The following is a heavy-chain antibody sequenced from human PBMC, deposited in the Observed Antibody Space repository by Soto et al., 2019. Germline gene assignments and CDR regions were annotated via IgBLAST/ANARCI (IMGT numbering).Heavy chain of an antibody. CDR2: ISWNSGSI. CDR1: GFTFDDYA. Sequence: HPGGSLRLSCAASGFTFDDYAMHWVRQAPGKGLEWVSGISWNSGSIGYADSVKGRFTISRDNAKNSLYLQMNSLRAEDTALYYCAKGDRGGFDLWGHGTVVTVSS. CDR3: AKGDRGGFDL. D-gene: IGHD3-10*01. J-gene: IGHJ3*01. V-gene: IGHV3-9*01.